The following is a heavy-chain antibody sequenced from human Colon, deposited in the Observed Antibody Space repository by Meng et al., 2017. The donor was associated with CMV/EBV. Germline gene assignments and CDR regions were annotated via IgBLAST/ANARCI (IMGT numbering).Heavy chain of an antibody. D-gene: IGHD3-22*01. CDR3: ARDRGHYDSGTSYFDY. CDR2: IWYDGSKK. CDR1: GVTFGSYG. Sequence: SGVTFGSYGFHWVRQAPGKGLGWVAVIWYDGSKKYYADSVKGRSTISRDNSNTVYLQMNTLRAEDTAVYYCARDRGHYDSGTSYFDYWGQGTLVTVSS. V-gene: IGHV3-33*01. J-gene: IGHJ4*02.